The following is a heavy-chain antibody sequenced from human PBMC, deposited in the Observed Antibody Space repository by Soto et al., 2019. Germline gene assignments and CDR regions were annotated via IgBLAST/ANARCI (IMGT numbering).Heavy chain of an antibody. CDR2: ISSSSSYI. J-gene: IGHJ4*02. V-gene: IGHV3-21*01. CDR1: GFTFSSYI. Sequence: PGGPLRLSCAASGFTFSSYIMNWVRQAPGKGLEWVSSISSSSSYIYYADSVKGRFTISRDNAKNSLYLQMNSLRAEDTAVYYCASHPRDSSGYWYYFDYWGQGTLVTVSS. D-gene: IGHD3-22*01. CDR3: ASHPRDSSGYWYYFDY.